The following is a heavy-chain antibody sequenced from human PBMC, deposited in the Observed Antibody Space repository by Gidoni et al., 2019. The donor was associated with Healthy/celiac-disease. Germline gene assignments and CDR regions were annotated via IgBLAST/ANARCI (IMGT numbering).Heavy chain of an antibody. V-gene: IGHV1-24*01. CDR2: FDPEDGET. D-gene: IGHD2-15*01. CDR3: ATLGYGSGGSCYNWFDP. Sequence: QVQLVQSGSEVKKPGASVKVSRKVSGYTLTESSMHWVRQAPGKGLEWMGGFDPEDGETIYAQKFQGRVTMTEDTSTDTADMELSSLRSEDTAVYYCATLGYGSGGSCYNWFDPWGQGTLVTVSS. J-gene: IGHJ5*02. CDR1: GYTLTESS.